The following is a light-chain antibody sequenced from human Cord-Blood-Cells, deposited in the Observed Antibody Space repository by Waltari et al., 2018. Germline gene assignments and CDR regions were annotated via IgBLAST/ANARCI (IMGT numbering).Light chain of an antibody. J-gene: IGKJ1*01. V-gene: IGKV3-15*01. CDR2: GAS. Sequence: EIVMTQSPATLSVSPVERATLSCRASPSFSSSLAWYQQKPGQAPRLLIYGASTRATGIPSRFSGSGSGTEFTLTISSLQSEDFAVYYCQQYNNWPRTFGQGTKVEIK. CDR3: QQYNNWPRT. CDR1: PSFSSS.